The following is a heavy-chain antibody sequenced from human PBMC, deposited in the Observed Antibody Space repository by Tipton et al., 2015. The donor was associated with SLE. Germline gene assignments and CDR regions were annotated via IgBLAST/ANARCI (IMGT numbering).Heavy chain of an antibody. Sequence: TLSLTCIVSGGSINIDNYYWGWIRQPPGGGLQWIGSIYYTGDTYYYPSLRSRVTISMDASKNQFSLKVKSVTAADTAVYFCAASRAKTLGNWFDPWGQGTLVTVSS. J-gene: IGHJ5*02. CDR2: IYYTGDT. D-gene: IGHD7-27*01. CDR1: GGSINIDNYY. V-gene: IGHV4-39*01. CDR3: AASRAKTLGNWFDP.